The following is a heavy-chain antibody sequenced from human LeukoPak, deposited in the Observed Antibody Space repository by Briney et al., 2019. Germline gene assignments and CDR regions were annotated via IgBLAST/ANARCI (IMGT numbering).Heavy chain of an antibody. D-gene: IGHD3-10*01. CDR1: GFTFGDYA. Sequence: PGRSLRLSCTASGFTFGDYAMSWVRQAPGKGLEWVGFIRSKAYGGTTEYAASAKGRFTISRDDSKSIAYLQMNSLKTEDTAVYYCTRDEFGENDYWGQGTLVTVSS. V-gene: IGHV3-49*04. J-gene: IGHJ4*02. CDR3: TRDEFGENDY. CDR2: IRSKAYGGTT.